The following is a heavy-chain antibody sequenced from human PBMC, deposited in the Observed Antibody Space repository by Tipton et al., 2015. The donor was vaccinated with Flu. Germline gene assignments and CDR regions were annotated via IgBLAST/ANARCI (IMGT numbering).Heavy chain of an antibody. J-gene: IGHJ4*02. D-gene: IGHD4-17*01. CDR2: ISYSGTT. Sequence: TLSLTCTVSGGSVSRGDSYWTWVRQAPGKGLEWIGHISYSGTTSYNPALKRRVTIARDTSKNHFSLKLSSVTAADTAVYFCARAYDGDQAGQALFFSYFDFWGQGSLGNVSS. CDR1: GGSVSRGDSY. CDR3: ARAYDGDQAGQALFFSYFDF. V-gene: IGHV4-30-4*01.